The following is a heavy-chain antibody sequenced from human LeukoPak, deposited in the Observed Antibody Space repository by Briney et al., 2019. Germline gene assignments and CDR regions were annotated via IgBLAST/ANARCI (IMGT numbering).Heavy chain of an antibody. V-gene: IGHV3-33*06. CDR2: IWNDGSNK. CDR3: AKDAQRGFDYSNSLEH. Sequence: PGGSLRLSCATSGFTFSHYGMHWVRQAPGKGLEWVAVIWNDGSNKYYGDSVKGRFTISRDNSKNTLYLQMNSLTGEDTAVYYCAKDAQRGFDYSNSLEHWGQGTLVTVSS. J-gene: IGHJ5*02. D-gene: IGHD4-11*01. CDR1: GFTFSHYG.